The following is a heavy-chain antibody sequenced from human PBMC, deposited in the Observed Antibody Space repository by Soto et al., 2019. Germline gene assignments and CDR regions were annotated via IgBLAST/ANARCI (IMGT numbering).Heavy chain of an antibody. J-gene: IGHJ6*02. D-gene: IGHD2-2*01. CDR2: IIPIFGTA. V-gene: IGHV1-69*13. CDR3: ARALVVPAALISYGMDV. Sequence: ASVKVSCKASGGTFSSYAISWVRQAPGQGLEWMGGIIPIFGTANYAQKFQGRVTITADESTSTAYMELSSLRSEDTAVYYCARALVVPAALISYGMDVWGQGTTVTVSS. CDR1: GGTFSSYA.